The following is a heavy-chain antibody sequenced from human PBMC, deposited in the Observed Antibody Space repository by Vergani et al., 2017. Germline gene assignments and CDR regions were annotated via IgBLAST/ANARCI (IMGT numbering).Heavy chain of an antibody. D-gene: IGHD6-19*01. CDR2: ISYDGINK. CDR1: GFTFSSCA. J-gene: IGHJ4*02. CDR3: ASTAYSSQNQIDY. V-gene: IGHV3-30*04. Sequence: QVQLVESGGGVVQPGRSLRLSCAASGFTFSSCAMHWVRQAPGKGLEWVAVISYDGINKYYTDSVKGRFTISRDNSKTTLYLQMNSLRAEDTAVYYCASTAYSSQNQIDYWGQGTLVSVSS.